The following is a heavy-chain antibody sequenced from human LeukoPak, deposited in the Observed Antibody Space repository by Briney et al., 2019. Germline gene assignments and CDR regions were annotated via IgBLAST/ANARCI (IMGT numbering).Heavy chain of an antibody. J-gene: IGHJ5*02. CDR1: GYSFTSYW. V-gene: IGHV5-51*01. D-gene: IGHD3-3*01. CDR2: IYPGYSDT. CDR3: ARCMTPYYDFWSGYCDWFDP. Sequence: GESLKISCKGSGYSFTSYWIGWVRQMPGKGLEWMGIIYPGYSDTRYSPSFQGQVTISADKSISTAYLQWSSLKASDTAMYYCARCMTPYYDFWSGYCDWFDPWGQGTLVTVSS.